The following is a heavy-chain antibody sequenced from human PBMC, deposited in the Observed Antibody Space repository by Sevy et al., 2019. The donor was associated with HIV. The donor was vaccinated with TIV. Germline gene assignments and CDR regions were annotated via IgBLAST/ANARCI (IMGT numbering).Heavy chain of an antibody. Sequence: ASVKVSCKVSGYTLTELSMHWVRQAPGKGLEWMGGFDPEDGETIYAQKFQGRVTMTEDTSTDTAYMELGSLRSEDTAVYYCATDYDFWSGYGTHFDYWGQGTLVTVSS. CDR1: GYTLTELS. CDR3: ATDYDFWSGYGTHFDY. V-gene: IGHV1-24*01. CDR2: FDPEDGET. D-gene: IGHD3-3*01. J-gene: IGHJ4*02.